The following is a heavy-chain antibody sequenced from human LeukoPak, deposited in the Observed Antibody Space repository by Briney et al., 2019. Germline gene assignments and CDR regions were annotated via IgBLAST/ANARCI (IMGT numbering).Heavy chain of an antibody. CDR2: INHSGST. D-gene: IGHD3-3*01. V-gene: IGHV4-34*01. J-gene: IGHJ6*02. CDR3: AREGAYYDFWSRMDV. Sequence: SETLSLTCAVYGGSFSGYYWSWIRQPPGKGLEWIGEINHSGSTNYNPSLKSRVTISVDTSKNQSSLKLSSVTAADTAVYYCAREGAYYDFWSRMDVWGQGTTVTVSS. CDR1: GGSFSGYY.